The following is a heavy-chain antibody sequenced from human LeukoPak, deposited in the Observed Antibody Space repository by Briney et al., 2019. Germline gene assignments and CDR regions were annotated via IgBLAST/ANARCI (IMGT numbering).Heavy chain of an antibody. CDR2: ISGSGGST. V-gene: IGHV3-23*01. D-gene: IGHD1-1*01. J-gene: IGHJ6*02. CDR3: AKYRLERRGREHYYYGMDV. CDR1: GFTFSSYA. Sequence: HPGGSLRLSCAASGFTFSSYAMSWVRQAPGKGLEWVSAISGSGGSTYYADSVKGRFTISRDNSKNTLYLQMNSLRAEDTAVYYCAKYRLERRGREHYYYGMDVWGQGTTVTVSS.